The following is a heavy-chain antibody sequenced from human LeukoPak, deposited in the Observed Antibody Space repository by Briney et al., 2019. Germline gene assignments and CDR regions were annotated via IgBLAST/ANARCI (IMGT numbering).Heavy chain of an antibody. Sequence: SETLSLTCSVPGGSLNSFSHYWAWIRQPPGKGLEWIGCIFSSGSTNYNPSLQSRVTFSLDKSNNHFALKLTSLTAADTAVYYCARGLAHGGIANWFDPWGQGTLVTVSS. D-gene: IGHD2-21*01. CDR2: IFSSGST. CDR1: GGSLNSFSHY. V-gene: IGHV4-39*06. CDR3: ARGLAHGGIANWFDP. J-gene: IGHJ5*02.